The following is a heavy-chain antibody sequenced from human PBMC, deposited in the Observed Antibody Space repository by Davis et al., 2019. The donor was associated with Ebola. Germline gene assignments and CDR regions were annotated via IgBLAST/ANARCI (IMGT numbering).Heavy chain of an antibody. CDR2: ISAYNGNT. D-gene: IGHD2-15*01. J-gene: IGHJ6*02. V-gene: IGHV1-18*01. CDR1: GYTFTSYG. Sequence: AASVKVSCKASGYTFTSYGISWVRQAPGQGLEWMGWISAYNGNTNYAQKLQGRVTMTTDTSTSTAYMELRSLRSDDTAVYYCARANCSGGSCHRGPPYYYYYYGMDVWGQGTTVTVSS. CDR3: ARANCSGGSCHRGPPYYYYYYGMDV.